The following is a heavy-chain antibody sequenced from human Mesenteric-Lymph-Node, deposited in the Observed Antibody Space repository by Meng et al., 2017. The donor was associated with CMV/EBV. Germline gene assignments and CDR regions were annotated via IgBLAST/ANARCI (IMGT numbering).Heavy chain of an antibody. CDR3: ASPKGYDSSGYFDY. Sequence: KASGGTFSSYAISWVRQAPGQGLEWMGGIIPIFGTANYAQKFQGRVTITTDESTSTAYMELSSLRSEDTAVYYCASPKGYDSSGYFDYWGQGTLVTVSS. CDR2: IIPIFGTA. V-gene: IGHV1-69*05. D-gene: IGHD3-22*01. J-gene: IGHJ4*02. CDR1: GGTFSSYA.